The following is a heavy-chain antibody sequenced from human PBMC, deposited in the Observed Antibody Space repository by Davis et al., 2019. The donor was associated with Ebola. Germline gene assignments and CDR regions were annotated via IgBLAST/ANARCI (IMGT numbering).Heavy chain of an antibody. Sequence: MPSETLSLTCAVYGGSLSNYYWSWIRQPPGKGLEWIGEVSHTGSTTYNPSLKSRVTISVDPSKNQFSLRLTSVTAADTAVYYCARGDYAGSSFDYWGQGTLVTVSS. J-gene: IGHJ4*02. CDR3: ARGDYAGSSFDY. CDR2: VSHTGST. CDR1: GGSLSNYY. V-gene: IGHV4-34*01. D-gene: IGHD4-17*01.